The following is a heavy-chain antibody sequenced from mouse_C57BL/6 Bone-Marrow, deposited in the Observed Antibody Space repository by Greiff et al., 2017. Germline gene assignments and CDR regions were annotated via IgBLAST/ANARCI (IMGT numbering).Heavy chain of an antibody. CDR3: ARERGLRPYYFDY. D-gene: IGHD2-2*01. CDR2: ISDGGSYT. CDR1: GFTFSSYA. V-gene: IGHV5-4*01. J-gene: IGHJ2*01. Sequence: DVQLVESGGGLVKPGGSLKLSCAASGFTFSSYAMSWVRQTPEKRLEWVATISDGGSYTYYPDNVKGRFTISRDNAKNNLYLQMSHLKSEDTAMYYCARERGLRPYYFDYWGQGTTLTVSS.